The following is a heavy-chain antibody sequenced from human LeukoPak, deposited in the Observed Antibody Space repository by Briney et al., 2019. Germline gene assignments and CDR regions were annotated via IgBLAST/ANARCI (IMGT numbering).Heavy chain of an antibody. CDR3: ARENYDSSGYSNNWFDP. Sequence: PGGSLRLSCAASGFTFDDYTMHWVRQAPGKGLEWVSLISWDGGSTYYADSVKGRFTISRDNSKNSLYLQMNSLRAEDTAVYYCARENYDSSGYSNNWFDPWGQGTLVSVSS. CDR1: GFTFDDYT. CDR2: ISWDGGST. D-gene: IGHD3-22*01. J-gene: IGHJ5*02. V-gene: IGHV3-43*01.